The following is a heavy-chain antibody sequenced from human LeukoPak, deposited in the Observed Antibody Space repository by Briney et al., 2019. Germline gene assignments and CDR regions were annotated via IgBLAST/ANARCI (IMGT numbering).Heavy chain of an antibody. J-gene: IGHJ3*02. CDR1: GYSFTSYW. Sequence: RGESLKISCKGSGYSFTSYWIVWVRQMPGKGLEWMGIIYPGDSNTRYSPSFQGQVTISADKSISTAYLQWSSLKASDTAMYYCARRYYDILTGLGAFDIWGQGTMVTVSS. V-gene: IGHV5-51*01. CDR3: ARRYYDILTGLGAFDI. D-gene: IGHD3-9*01. CDR2: IYPGDSNT.